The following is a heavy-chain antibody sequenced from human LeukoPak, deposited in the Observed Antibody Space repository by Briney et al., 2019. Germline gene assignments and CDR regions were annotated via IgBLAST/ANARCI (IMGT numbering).Heavy chain of an antibody. J-gene: IGHJ3*02. V-gene: IGHV4-59*08. CDR2: TYYSGST. CDR3: SRVASDAFDI. D-gene: IGHD5-12*01. CDR1: GGSISSYY. Sequence: SETLSLTCTVSGGSISSYYWSWIRQPPGKGLEWIGYTYYSGSTNYNPSLKSRVTISVDTSKNQFSLKLSSVTAADTAVYYCSRVASDAFDIWGQGTMVTVSS.